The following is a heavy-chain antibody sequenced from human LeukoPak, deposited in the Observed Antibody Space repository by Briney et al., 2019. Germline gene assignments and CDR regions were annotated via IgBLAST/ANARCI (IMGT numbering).Heavy chain of an antibody. CDR3: VRDGGVSGYDLLDY. V-gene: IGHV3-7*01. D-gene: IGHD5-12*01. CDR2: INQDGSEE. J-gene: IGHJ4*02. CDR1: GFTFSNYW. Sequence: GGSLRLSCAASGFTFSNYWMTWVRQAPGKGLEWVAHINQDGSEEHYMDSVKARFTVSRDNAKNSLSLQMNSLTAEDTAVYYCVRDGGVSGYDLLDYWGQGTLVTVSS.